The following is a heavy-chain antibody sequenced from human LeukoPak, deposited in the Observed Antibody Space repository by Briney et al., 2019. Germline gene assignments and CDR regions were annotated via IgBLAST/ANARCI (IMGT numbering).Heavy chain of an antibody. J-gene: IGHJ4*02. V-gene: IGHV3-74*01. D-gene: IGHD6-13*01. CDR3: VRGSPGYSSSWHAY. CDR1: GFMLSSTW. CDR2: INSDATST. Sequence: PGGSLRLSCAASGFMLSSTWMHWVRQAPGKGLVWVSRINSDATSTSYADSVRGRFTISSDDAKNTMYLQMNSLRAEDTAMYYCVRGSPGYSSSWHAYWGQGTLVTVSS.